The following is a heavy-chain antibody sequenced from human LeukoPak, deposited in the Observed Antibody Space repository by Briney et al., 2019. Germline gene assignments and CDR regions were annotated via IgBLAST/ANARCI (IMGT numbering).Heavy chain of an antibody. CDR2: ISAYNGNT. CDR3: ARDSPHFSRKENWFDP. J-gene: IGHJ5*02. V-gene: IGHV1-18*01. Sequence: ASVKVSCKASGYTFTSYGISWVRQPPGKGLEWMGWISAYNGNTNYAHKLQGIVTMTTDTSTSTAYMELRSLRSDDTAVYYYARDSPHFSRKENWFDPWGQGTLVTVSS. D-gene: IGHD2/OR15-2a*01. CDR1: GYTFTSYG.